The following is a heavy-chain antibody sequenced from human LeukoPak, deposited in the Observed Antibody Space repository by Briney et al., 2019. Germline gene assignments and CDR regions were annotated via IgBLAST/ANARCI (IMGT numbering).Heavy chain of an antibody. CDR1: GGSISSGGYY. Sequence: SETLSLTCTVSGGSISSGGYYWSWIRQHPGKGLEWIGYIYYSGSTYYNPSLKSRVTISLDTSKNQFSLKLSSVTAADTAVYYCARDRGDDFGDYYYYMDVWGQGTTVTVSS. V-gene: IGHV4-31*03. CDR2: IYYSGST. D-gene: IGHD3-3*01. CDR3: ARDRGDDFGDYYYYMDV. J-gene: IGHJ6*03.